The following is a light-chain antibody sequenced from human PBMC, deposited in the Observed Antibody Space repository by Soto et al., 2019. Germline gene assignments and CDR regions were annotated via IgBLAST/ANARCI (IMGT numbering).Light chain of an antibody. CDR2: VAS. V-gene: IGKV3-15*01. J-gene: IGKJ3*01. CDR1: QSVSSD. Sequence: EIVMTQSPATLSVSPGERATLSCRASQSVSSDLAWYQQTPGQAPRLLIYVASTRATGIPARFSGSGSAAEFTLTISSLRSEDFAVYFCQQYNNWPFTFGPGTKVDIK. CDR3: QQYNNWPFT.